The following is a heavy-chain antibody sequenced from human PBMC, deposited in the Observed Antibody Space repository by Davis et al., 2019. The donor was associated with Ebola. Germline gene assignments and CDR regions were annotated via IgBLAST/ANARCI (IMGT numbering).Heavy chain of an antibody. CDR3: VSNSSSSPWFDP. CDR2: IYYSGST. Sequence: PSETLSLTCTVSGGSVSSPTHYWGWIRQPPGKGLEWIATIYYSGSTYFNPSLKSRVTIALDPSKNQFSLNLRSLPAADTAVYYCVSNSSSSPWFDPWGRGTLVAVSS. J-gene: IGHJ5*02. D-gene: IGHD6-6*01. CDR1: GGSVSSPTHY. V-gene: IGHV4-39*07.